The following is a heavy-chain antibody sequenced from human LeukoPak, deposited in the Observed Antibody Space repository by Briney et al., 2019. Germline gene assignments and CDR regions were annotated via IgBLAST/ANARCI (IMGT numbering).Heavy chain of an antibody. J-gene: IGHJ4*02. Sequence: GGSLRLSCAASGLTSGSYWMTWVRHTPRQGLEWVANIEHDGGERNYMESVKGRFTISRDNGKNLLHLQMNNLRAEDTAVYYCAAGTGWTSEYWGQGILVTVSS. CDR1: GLTSGSYW. D-gene: IGHD2-8*02. CDR2: IEHDGGER. CDR3: AAGTGWTSEY. V-gene: IGHV3-7*03.